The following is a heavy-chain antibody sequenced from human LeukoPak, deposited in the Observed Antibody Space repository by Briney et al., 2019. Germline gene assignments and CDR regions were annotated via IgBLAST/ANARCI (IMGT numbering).Heavy chain of an antibody. Sequence: GGSLRLSCAASGGITFSSYAMSWVRQAPGRGLEWVSGISGRGGKTYYADSVKGRFTISRDNSENTIYLQMNSLRADDTALYYCAKSMITWGGVSITSDAFDIWGQGTMVIVS. CDR1: GGITFSSYA. CDR2: ISGRGGKT. J-gene: IGHJ3*02. D-gene: IGHD3-16*01. V-gene: IGHV3-23*01. CDR3: AKSMITWGGVSITSDAFDI.